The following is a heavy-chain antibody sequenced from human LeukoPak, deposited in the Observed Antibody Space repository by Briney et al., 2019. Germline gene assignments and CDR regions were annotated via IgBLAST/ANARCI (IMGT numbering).Heavy chain of an antibody. V-gene: IGHV4-59*01. Sequence: SETLSLTCTVSGGSINSYYWSWIRQPPGKGLEWIGYIYYSESTNYNPSLKSRVTISVDTSKNQFYLKLNSVTAADTAVYYCARDWVFGTGTTHAFDIWGQGTMVTVSS. CDR2: IYYSEST. CDR1: GGSINSYY. D-gene: IGHD1-1*01. CDR3: ARDWVFGTGTTHAFDI. J-gene: IGHJ3*02.